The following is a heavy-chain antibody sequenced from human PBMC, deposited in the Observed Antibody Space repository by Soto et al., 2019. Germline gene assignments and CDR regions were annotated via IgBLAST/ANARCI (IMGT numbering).Heavy chain of an antibody. D-gene: IGHD6-19*01. V-gene: IGHV4-30-4*08. CDR1: GGSISDGAYY. CDR2: MHYSGAT. Sequence: SETLSLTCTVSGGSISDGAYYWSWIRQHPGKGLEWIVYMHYSGATYKDPSLKSRVTISVDTSKNQISLKLDSVTAADTAVYYCARAGGLGAVAVDYWGQGTLVTVSS. CDR3: ARAGGLGAVAVDY. J-gene: IGHJ4*02.